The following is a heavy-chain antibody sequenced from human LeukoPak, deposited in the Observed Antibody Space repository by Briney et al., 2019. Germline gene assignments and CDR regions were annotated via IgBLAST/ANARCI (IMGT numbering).Heavy chain of an antibody. V-gene: IGHV3-74*01. CDR3: ARGLTGTPAGDY. D-gene: IGHD1-20*01. Sequence: GGSLRLSCAASGFTFSSYWMHWVRQAPGKGLMWVSRINSDGSSTSYADSVKGRLTISRDNAKNSLYLQMNSLRAEDTAVYYCARGLTGTPAGDYRGQGTLVTVSS. CDR2: INSDGSST. CDR1: GFTFSSYW. J-gene: IGHJ4*01.